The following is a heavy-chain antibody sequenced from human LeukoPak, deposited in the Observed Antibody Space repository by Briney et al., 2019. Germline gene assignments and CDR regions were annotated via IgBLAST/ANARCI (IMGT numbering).Heavy chain of an antibody. J-gene: IGHJ4*02. V-gene: IGHV1-69*13. CDR1: GGTFSSYA. D-gene: IGHD6-13*01. CDR3: ARFDSSSWLQGGY. Sequence: SVKVSCKASGGTFSSYAISWVRQAPGQGLEWMGGIIPIFGTANYAQKFQGRVTITADESTSTAYMELSRLRSDDTAVYYCARFDSSSWLQGGYWGQGTLVTVSS. CDR2: IIPIFGTA.